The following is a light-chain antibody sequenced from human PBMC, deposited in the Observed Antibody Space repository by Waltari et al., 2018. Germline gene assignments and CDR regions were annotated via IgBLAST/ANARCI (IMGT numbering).Light chain of an antibody. CDR2: KAS. J-gene: IGKJ2*01. CDR3: QQYSSHST. V-gene: IGKV1-5*03. CDR1: QSILTW. Sequence: DIQMTQSPSTLSASVGDRVTITCRASQSILTWLAWYQQKPGKAPKLLIYKASNLQSGVPSRVSGSGSGTEFTLTISSLQPDDFATYYCQQYSSHSTFGQGTTLEIK.